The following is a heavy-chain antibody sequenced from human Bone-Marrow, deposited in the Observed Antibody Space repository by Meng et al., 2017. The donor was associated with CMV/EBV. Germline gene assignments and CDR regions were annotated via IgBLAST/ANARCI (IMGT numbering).Heavy chain of an antibody. CDR2: IWYDGSNK. V-gene: IGHV3-33*06. CDR1: GFTFSSYA. Sequence: GESLKISCAASGFTFSSYAMHWVRQAPGKGLEWVAVIWYDGSNKYYADSVKGRFTISRDNSKNTLYLQMNSLRAEGTAVYYCAKESSGSVGATPYYFDYWGQGTLVTVSS. J-gene: IGHJ4*02. D-gene: IGHD1-26*01. CDR3: AKESSGSVGATPYYFDY.